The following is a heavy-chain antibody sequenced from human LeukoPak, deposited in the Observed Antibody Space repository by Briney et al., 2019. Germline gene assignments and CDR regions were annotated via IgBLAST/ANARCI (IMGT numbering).Heavy chain of an antibody. CDR3: ARDVVVVPAAIHYGMDV. Sequence: SETLSLTCAVYGGSFSDYFWGRIPQPPGKGLEWIGEINHSGRTYYNPSLKSRVTISVDTSKNQFSLNLSSVTAADTAVYYCARDVVVVPAAIHYGMDVWGQGTTVTASS. V-gene: IGHV4-34*01. D-gene: IGHD2-2*01. CDR2: INHSGRT. CDR1: GGSFSDYF. J-gene: IGHJ6*02.